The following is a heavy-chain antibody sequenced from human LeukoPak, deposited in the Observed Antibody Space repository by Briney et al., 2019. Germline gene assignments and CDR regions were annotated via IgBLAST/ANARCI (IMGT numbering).Heavy chain of an antibody. J-gene: IGHJ3*02. V-gene: IGHV1-46*01. CDR2: INPSGGST. CDR1: GYTFTSYY. Sequence: ASVKVSCKASGYTFTSYYMHWVRQAPGQGLEWMGIINPSGGSTSYAQKFQGRVTMTRDTSTSTVYMELSSLRSEDTAVYYCARHRGGDCSSTSCDAFDIWGQGTMVTVSS. D-gene: IGHD2-2*01. CDR3: ARHRGGDCSSTSCDAFDI.